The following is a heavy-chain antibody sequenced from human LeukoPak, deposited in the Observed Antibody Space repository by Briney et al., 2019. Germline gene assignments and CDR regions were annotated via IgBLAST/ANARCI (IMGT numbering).Heavy chain of an antibody. V-gene: IGHV3-21*01. Sequence: GGSLRLSCAASGLTFSNYNMNWVRQGPGKGLEWVSSISSSGSYIYYADSMKGRFTISRDNAKNSLYLQMNSWSAVDAAVYYCASRGSCGGDCYQFDYWGQGTLVTVSS. D-gene: IGHD2-21*02. CDR2: ISSSGSYI. J-gene: IGHJ4*02. CDR1: GLTFSNYN. CDR3: ASRGSCGGDCYQFDY.